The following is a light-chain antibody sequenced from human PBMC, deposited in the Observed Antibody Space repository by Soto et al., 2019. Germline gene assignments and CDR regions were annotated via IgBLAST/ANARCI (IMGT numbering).Light chain of an antibody. CDR2: AAS. J-gene: IGKJ4*01. V-gene: IGKV1-39*01. CDR1: QSISSY. Sequence: DIQMTQSPSSLSASVGDRVTITCRASQSISSYVNWYHQKPGKVPKLLIYAASSLQSGVPSRFSGSGSGTDFTLTISSLQPEDFATYYCQQSYTTRPTFGGGTKVEIK. CDR3: QQSYTTRPT.